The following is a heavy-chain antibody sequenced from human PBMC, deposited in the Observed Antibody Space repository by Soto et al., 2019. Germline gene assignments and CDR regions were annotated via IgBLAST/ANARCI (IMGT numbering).Heavy chain of an antibody. CDR2: MNPNSGDT. D-gene: IGHD5-12*01. Sequence: QVQLVQSGAAVKKPGASVTVSCKASGYRFSDYYLHWVRQAPGQGPAWMGWMNPNSGDTKYAKKFKSRVTMTRDTSVRTAFMELNWLKSDDTAVYYCARESGGATATLDYYYFYMDVWGIGTTVTVSS. V-gene: IGHV1-2*02. CDR1: GYRFSDYY. J-gene: IGHJ6*03. CDR3: ARESGGATATLDYYYFYMDV.